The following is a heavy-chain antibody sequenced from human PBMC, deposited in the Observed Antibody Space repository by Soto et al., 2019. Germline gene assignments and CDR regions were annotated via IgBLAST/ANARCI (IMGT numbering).Heavy chain of an antibody. D-gene: IGHD2-15*01. CDR1: GYTFTRYG. CDR2: MNPYNGNT. J-gene: IGHJ4*02. Sequence: ASVKVSCKGAGYTFTRYGISWVRQAPGQGLEWMGWMNPYNGNTDYAQKFQGRVTMTRDTSISTAYMELSSLRSEDTAVYYCARVYCSGGSCYSFKYYFDYWGQRTLVTVSS. V-gene: IGHV1-8*01. CDR3: ARVYCSGGSCYSFKYYFDY.